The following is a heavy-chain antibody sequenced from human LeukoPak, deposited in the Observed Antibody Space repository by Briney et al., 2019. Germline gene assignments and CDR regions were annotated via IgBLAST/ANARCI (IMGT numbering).Heavy chain of an antibody. J-gene: IGHJ4*02. CDR2: IKQDGSEK. D-gene: IGHD1-14*01. Sequence: PGGSLRLSCAASGFTFSSYWMSWVRQAPGKGLEWVANIKQDGSEKYYVDSVKGRSTISRDNAKNSLYLQMNSLRAEDTAVYYCAKPAKTDYADYWGQGTLVTVSS. CDR3: AKPAKTDYADY. V-gene: IGHV3-7*01. CDR1: GFTFSSYW.